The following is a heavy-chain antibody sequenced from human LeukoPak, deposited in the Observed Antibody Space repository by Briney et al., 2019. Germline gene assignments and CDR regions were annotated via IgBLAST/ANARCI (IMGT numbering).Heavy chain of an antibody. D-gene: IGHD3-22*01. CDR1: GYTFTSYG. Sequence: ASVKVSCKASGYTFTSYGISWVRQAPGQGLEWMGWISAYNGSTNYAQKFQGRVTMTRDTSISTAYMELSRLRSDDTAVYYCARDYYDSSGYYARFDYWGQGTLVTVSS. V-gene: IGHV1-18*01. J-gene: IGHJ4*02. CDR3: ARDYYDSSGYYARFDY. CDR2: ISAYNGST.